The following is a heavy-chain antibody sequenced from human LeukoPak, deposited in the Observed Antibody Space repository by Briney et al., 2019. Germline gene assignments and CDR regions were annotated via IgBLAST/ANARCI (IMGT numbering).Heavy chain of an antibody. V-gene: IGHV1-2*02. Sequence: ASVKVSCKASGYTFTAYYMHWVRQAPGQGLEWMGWINPNSGGTNYAQKFQGGVTMNRDTSISTAYMELSRLRSDDTAVYYCARDYYDSSGFGAFDIWGQGTMVTVSS. CDR1: GYTFTAYY. J-gene: IGHJ3*02. CDR2: INPNSGGT. CDR3: ARDYYDSSGFGAFDI. D-gene: IGHD3-22*01.